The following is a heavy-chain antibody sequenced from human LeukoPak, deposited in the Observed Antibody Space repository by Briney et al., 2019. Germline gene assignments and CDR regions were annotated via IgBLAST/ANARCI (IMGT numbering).Heavy chain of an antibody. CDR1: GGSFIGHH. Sequence: PSETLSLTCAGSGGSFIGHHCSWIRQPPGKGLEWIGEINQSGSTNYNPSLQSRFTISLDTSKNQFSLKLSSVTAADTAVYYCARGITFYHLSLAHWGQGALVTVSS. D-gene: IGHD1-14*01. CDR3: ARGITFYHLSLAH. J-gene: IGHJ4*02. CDR2: INQSGST. V-gene: IGHV4-34*01.